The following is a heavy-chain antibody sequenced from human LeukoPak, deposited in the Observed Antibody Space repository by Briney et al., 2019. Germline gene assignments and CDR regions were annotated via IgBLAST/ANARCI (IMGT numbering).Heavy chain of an antibody. V-gene: IGHV3-21*01. D-gene: IGHD1-26*01. J-gene: IGHJ4*02. CDR3: ARTSGSYMYYFDY. Sequence: KPGGSLRLSCAASGFTFSSYSMNWVRQAPGKGLEWVSSISSSSSYIYYADSVKGRFTISRDNAKNSLYLQMNSLRAEDTAVYYCARTSGSYMYYFDYWGQGTLVTVSS. CDR1: GFTFSSYS. CDR2: ISSSSSYI.